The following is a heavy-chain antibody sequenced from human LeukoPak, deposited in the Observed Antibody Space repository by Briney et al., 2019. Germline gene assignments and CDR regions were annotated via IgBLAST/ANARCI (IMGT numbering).Heavy chain of an antibody. CDR2: IYTSGST. J-gene: IGHJ4*02. D-gene: IGHD3-22*01. Sequence: SETLSLTCTVSGGSNSSYYWSWIRQPAGKGLEWIGRIYTSGSTNYNPSLKSRVTMSVDTSKNQFSLKLSSVTAADTAVYYCAKDLLSNYYDSSGPSSFDYWGQGTLVTVSS. CDR3: AKDLLSNYYDSSGPSSFDY. V-gene: IGHV4-4*07. CDR1: GGSNSSYY.